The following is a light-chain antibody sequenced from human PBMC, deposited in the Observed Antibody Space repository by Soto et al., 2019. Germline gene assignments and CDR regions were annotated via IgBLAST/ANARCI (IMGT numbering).Light chain of an antibody. J-gene: IGKJ2*01. CDR1: QSVLYNSNNKNY. CDR3: QQYYSAPYT. CDR2: WAS. Sequence: DIVMTQSPDSLAVSLGERATINCKSSQSVLYNSNNKNYLAWYQQKPGQPPKLLIYWASTRESGVPDRFSGSGSGTDFTLTISSLQAKDVAVYYCQQYYSAPYTFGQGTRLEIK. V-gene: IGKV4-1*01.